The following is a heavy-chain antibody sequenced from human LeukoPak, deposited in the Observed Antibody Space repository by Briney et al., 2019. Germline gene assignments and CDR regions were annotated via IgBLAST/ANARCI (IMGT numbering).Heavy chain of an antibody. D-gene: IGHD3-16*01. Sequence: SGPTLVKPTQTLRLTCTFSGFSLTISGVGVGWIRQPPGKALALLATIHWDDDKGYSPSLKNRLTITKDTSKNQVVLTMTNMDPVDTATYYCAHRRVSYALDYWGQGTLVTVSS. CDR1: GFSLTISGVG. V-gene: IGHV2-5*02. CDR3: AHRRVSYALDY. CDR2: IHWDDDK. J-gene: IGHJ4*02.